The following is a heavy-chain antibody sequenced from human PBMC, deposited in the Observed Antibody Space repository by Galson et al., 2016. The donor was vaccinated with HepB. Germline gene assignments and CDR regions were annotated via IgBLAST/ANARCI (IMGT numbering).Heavy chain of an antibody. J-gene: IGHJ4*02. D-gene: IGHD1-26*01. Sequence: PLRLSCAASGFTFSSHWMHWVRQAPGKGLVWVSRINTDGSSTSYADSVKGRFTISRDNAKNTLYLQMNSLRAEDTAVYYCARGGSRPIDYWGQGTLVTVSS. CDR2: INTDGSST. CDR3: ARGGSRPIDY. CDR1: GFTFSSHW. V-gene: IGHV3-74*01.